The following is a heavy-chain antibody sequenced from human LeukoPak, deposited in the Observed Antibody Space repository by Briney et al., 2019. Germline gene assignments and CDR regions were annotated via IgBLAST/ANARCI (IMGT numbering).Heavy chain of an antibody. CDR1: GFTFSSYE. CDR3: ASRKLGNDY. Sequence: LRLSCAASGFTFSSYEMNWVRQAPGKGLEWIGEINHSGSTNYNPSLKSRVTISVDTSKNQFSLKLSSVTAADTAVYYCASRKLGNDYWGQGTLVTVSS. J-gene: IGHJ4*02. V-gene: IGHV4-34*01. D-gene: IGHD7-27*01. CDR2: INHSGST.